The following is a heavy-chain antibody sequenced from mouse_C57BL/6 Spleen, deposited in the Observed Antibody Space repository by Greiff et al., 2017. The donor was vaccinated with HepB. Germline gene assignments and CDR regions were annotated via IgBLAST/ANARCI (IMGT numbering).Heavy chain of an antibody. CDR2: INPNYGTT. V-gene: IGHV1-39*01. CDR3: ARTGEIYYYGSKDAMDY. CDR1: GYSFTDYN. D-gene: IGHD1-1*01. J-gene: IGHJ4*01. Sequence: VQLQQSGPELVKPGASVKISCKASGYSFTDYNMNWVKQSNGKSIEWIGVINPNYGTTSYNQKFKGKATLTVDQSSSTAYMQLNSLTSEDSAVYYCARTGEIYYYGSKDAMDYWGQGTSVTVSS.